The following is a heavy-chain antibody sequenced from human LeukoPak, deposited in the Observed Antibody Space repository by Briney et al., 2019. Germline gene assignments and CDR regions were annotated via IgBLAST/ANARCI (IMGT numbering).Heavy chain of an antibody. CDR3: ARGHYGGNSWFDY. CDR1: GFTFSSNY. D-gene: IGHD4-23*01. J-gene: IGHJ4*02. V-gene: IGHV3-66*01. CDR2: IYSGGST. Sequence: GGSLRLSCAASGFTFSSNYMSWGREAPGKGLEWVSVIYSGGSTYYADSVKGRFTISRDNSKNTLSLQMNSLRDEDTAVYSCARGHYGGNSWFDYWGQGTQVTVSS.